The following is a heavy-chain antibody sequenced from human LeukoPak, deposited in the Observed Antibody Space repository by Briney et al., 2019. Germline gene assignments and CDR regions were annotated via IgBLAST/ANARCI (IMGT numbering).Heavy chain of an antibody. V-gene: IGHV5-51*06. CDR1: GYSFTSYW. J-gene: IGHJ5*02. D-gene: IGHD2-15*01. CDR3: ARGSYCSGGSCPNWFDP. CDR2: IYPGDSDT. Sequence: GGSLKISCKDSGYSFTSYWIGWVRQMPGKGLEWMGIIYPGDSDTRYSPSFQGQVTISADKSISTAYQQWSSLKASDTAMYYCARGSYCSGGSCPNWFDPWGQGTLVTVSS.